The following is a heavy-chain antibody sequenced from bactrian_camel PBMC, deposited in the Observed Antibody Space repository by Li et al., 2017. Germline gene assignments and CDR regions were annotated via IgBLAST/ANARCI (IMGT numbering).Heavy chain of an antibody. V-gene: IGHV3S1*01. CDR2: INRGGDMS. CDR1: GSQFSTYW. CDR3: ATKDGYGGGWSESDFGV. D-gene: IGHD6*01. J-gene: IGHJ6*01. Sequence: VQLVESGGGLAEPGGSLRLSCAASGSQFSTYWMFWVRQGPGKGLEWVSDINRGGDMSYYADSVKGRFTISRDNAKNTLYLQMNSLKTEDTAVYYCATKDGYGGGWSESDFGVWGQGTQVTVS.